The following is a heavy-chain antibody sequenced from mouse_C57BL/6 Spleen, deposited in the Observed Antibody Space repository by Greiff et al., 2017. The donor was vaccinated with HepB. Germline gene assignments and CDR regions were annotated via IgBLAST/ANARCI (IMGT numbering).Heavy chain of an antibody. J-gene: IGHJ3*01. CDR1: GYTFTSYG. D-gene: IGHD2-4*01. CDR3: ARLSDYDRSAWFAY. V-gene: IGHV1-81*01. Sequence: VQLQQSGAELARPGASVKLSCTASGYTFTSYGIRWVKQRTGQGLEWIGEIYPSSGNTYYTEKFQGKATLTADKSSSTAYMELRSLTSEDSAVYFCARLSDYDRSAWFAYWGQGTLVTVSA. CDR2: IYPSSGNT.